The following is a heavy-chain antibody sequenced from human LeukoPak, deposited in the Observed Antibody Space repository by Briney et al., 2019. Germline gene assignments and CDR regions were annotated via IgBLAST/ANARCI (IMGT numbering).Heavy chain of an antibody. J-gene: IGHJ5*02. Sequence: SETLSLTCTVSGGSISSSSYYWGWIRQPPGKGLEWIGSIYYSGSTYYNPSLKSRVTISVDTSKNQFSLKLSSVTAADTAVYYCARAVAAAGSNWFDPWGQGTLVTVSS. D-gene: IGHD6-13*01. CDR3: ARAVAAAGSNWFDP. CDR2: IYYSGST. V-gene: IGHV4-39*07. CDR1: GGSISSSSYY.